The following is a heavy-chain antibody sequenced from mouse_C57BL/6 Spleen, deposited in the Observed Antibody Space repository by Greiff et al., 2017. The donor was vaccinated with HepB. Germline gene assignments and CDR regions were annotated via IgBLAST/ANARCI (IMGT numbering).Heavy chain of an antibody. J-gene: IGHJ1*03. V-gene: IGHV1-64*01. D-gene: IGHD2-5*01. CDR1: GYTFTSYW. CDR3: AREGAYYSKDFDV. CDR2: IHPNSGST. Sequence: QVQLQQSGAELVKPGASVKLSCKASGYTFTSYWMHWVKQRPGQGLEWIGMIHPNSGSTNYNEKFKSKATLTVDKSSSTAYMQLSSLTSEDSAVYYCAREGAYYSKDFDVWGTGTTVTVSS.